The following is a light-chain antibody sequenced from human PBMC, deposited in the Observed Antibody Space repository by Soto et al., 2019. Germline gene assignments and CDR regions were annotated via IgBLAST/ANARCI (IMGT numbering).Light chain of an antibody. CDR3: SSYTSSNTHV. J-gene: IGLJ3*02. Sequence: QSALTQPASVSGSPGQSITISCTGTRSDVGGYNYVSWYQQHPGKAPKLIIYEVSNRPSGVSNRFSGSKSGNTASLTISGLQAEDEADYYCSSYTSSNTHVFGGGTKLTVL. CDR2: EVS. CDR1: RSDVGGYNY. V-gene: IGLV2-14*01.